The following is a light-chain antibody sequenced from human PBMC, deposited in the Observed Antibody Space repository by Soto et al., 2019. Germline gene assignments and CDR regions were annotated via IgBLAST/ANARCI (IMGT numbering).Light chain of an antibody. J-gene: IGKJ1*01. CDR3: QQYNNWPPWT. Sequence: IVLTQSPSTLSLSPLERATLSFMSIQSVSSYLALYQQKPGQAPRLLIYWASTRESGVPDRFSGSGSGTEFTLTISTLQSEDLAVYYCQQYNNWPPWTFGQGTKVDIK. V-gene: IGKV3-15*01. CDR1: QSVSSY. CDR2: WAS.